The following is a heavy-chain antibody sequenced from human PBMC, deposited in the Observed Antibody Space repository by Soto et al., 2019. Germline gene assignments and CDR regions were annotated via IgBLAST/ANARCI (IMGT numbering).Heavy chain of an antibody. CDR1: GGSFSGYY. CDR2: INHSGST. D-gene: IGHD6-6*01. V-gene: IGHV4-34*09. CDR3: ARDTSSSAIDY. J-gene: IGHJ4*02. Sequence: SETLSLTCAVYGGSFSGYYWSWIRQPPGKGLEWIGEINHSGSTYYNPSLKSRVTISVDTSKNQFSLRLSSVTAADTAVYYCARDTSSSAIDYWGQGTLVTVSS.